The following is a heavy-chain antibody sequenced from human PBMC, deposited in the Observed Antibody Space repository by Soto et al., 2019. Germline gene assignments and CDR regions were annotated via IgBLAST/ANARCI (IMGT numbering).Heavy chain of an antibody. J-gene: IGHJ4*02. CDR3: TRGGDWAFDY. CDR2: IHHRKST. CDR1: GDSISSDKW. V-gene: IGHV4-4*02. D-gene: IGHD2-21*02. Sequence: QVQLQESGPGLVKPSETLSLTCAVFGDSISSDKWWSWVRQPPGKGLEWIGEIHHRKSTNYNPSLKRRVSISVDKSKNQSSLNLNSVTATATAIYFCTRGGDWAFDYWGQGTLVTVAS.